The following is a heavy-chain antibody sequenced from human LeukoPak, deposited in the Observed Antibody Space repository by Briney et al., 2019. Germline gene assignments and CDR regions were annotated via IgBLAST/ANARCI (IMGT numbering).Heavy chain of an antibody. V-gene: IGHV4-59*01. J-gene: IGHJ4*02. Sequence: PSETLSLTCTVSGGSISSYYWSWIRQPPGKGLEWIGYIYYSGSTNYNPSLRSRVTISVDTSKNQFSLNLSPVTAADTAVYFCAGHYDILTGYYLWGQGTLVTVSS. CDR3: AGHYDILTGYYL. CDR2: IYYSGST. D-gene: IGHD3-9*01. CDR1: GGSISSYY.